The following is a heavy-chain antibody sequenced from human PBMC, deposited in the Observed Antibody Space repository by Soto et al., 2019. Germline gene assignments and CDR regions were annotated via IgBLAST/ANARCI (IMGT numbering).Heavy chain of an antibody. Sequence: QVQLVQSGAEVKKPGSSVKVSCKASGGTFSSYTISWVRQAPGQGLEWMGRIIPILGIANYAQKFQGRVTITADKSTSTAYMELSSLRSEDTAVYYCARGVTVTLNSHDYWGQGTLVTVSS. CDR1: GGTFSSYT. CDR3: ARGVTVTLNSHDY. D-gene: IGHD4-17*01. V-gene: IGHV1-69*02. CDR2: IIPILGIA. J-gene: IGHJ4*02.